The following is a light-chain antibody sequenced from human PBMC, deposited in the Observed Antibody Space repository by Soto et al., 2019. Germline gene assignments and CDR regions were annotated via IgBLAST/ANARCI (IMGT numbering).Light chain of an antibody. CDR2: YDS. V-gene: IGLV3-21*04. CDR1: NIGSKS. Sequence: SYELTQPPSVSVAPGKTATITCEGTNIGSKSVHWYQQRPGQAPLLVIHYDSDRPSGIPERFSGSNSGVTATLTIRRVEAGDEADYYCQVWHSSSDGVFGTGTKLTVL. CDR3: QVWHSSSDGV. J-gene: IGLJ1*01.